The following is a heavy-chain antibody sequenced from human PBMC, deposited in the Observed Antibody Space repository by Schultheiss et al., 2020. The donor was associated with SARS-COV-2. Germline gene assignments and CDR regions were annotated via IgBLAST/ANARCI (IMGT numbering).Heavy chain of an antibody. CDR2: IYYSGST. CDR1: GGSISSSSYY. CDR3: ARNRDQGFDS. J-gene: IGHJ4*02. Sequence: SETLSLTCTVSGGSISSSSYYWGWIRQPPGKGLEWIGSIYYSGSTYYNPSLKSRVTISVDTSTNQFFLSLSSVTAADTAVYYCARNRDQGFDSWGQGTLVTVSS. V-gene: IGHV4-39*01.